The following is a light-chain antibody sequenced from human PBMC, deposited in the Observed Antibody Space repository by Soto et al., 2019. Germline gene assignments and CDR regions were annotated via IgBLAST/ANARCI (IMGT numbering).Light chain of an antibody. J-gene: IGLJ2*01. V-gene: IGLV2-14*01. CDR2: DVN. Sequence: QSVLTQPASVSGSPGQSITISCTGTSIDVGGYNYVSWYQQHPGKAPKLMIYDVNTRPSGVSNRFSGSKSGNTASLTISGLQAEDEADYYCSSYTSSISFGGGTKLTVL. CDR1: SIDVGGYNY. CDR3: SSYTSSIS.